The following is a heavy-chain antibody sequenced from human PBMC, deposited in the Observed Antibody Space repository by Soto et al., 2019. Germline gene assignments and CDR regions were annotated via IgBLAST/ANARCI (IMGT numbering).Heavy chain of an antibody. CDR1: GYTFTSYD. V-gene: IGHV1-8*01. CDR3: ARAYYSSRWPHYYYYGMDV. Sequence: ASVKVSCKASGYTFTSYDINWVRQATGQGLEWMGWLNPNSGNTGYAQKFQGRVTMTRNTSISTAYMELSSLRSEDTAVYYCARAYYSSRWPHYYYYGMDVWGQGTTVTVS. CDR2: LNPNSGNT. D-gene: IGHD6-13*01. J-gene: IGHJ6*02.